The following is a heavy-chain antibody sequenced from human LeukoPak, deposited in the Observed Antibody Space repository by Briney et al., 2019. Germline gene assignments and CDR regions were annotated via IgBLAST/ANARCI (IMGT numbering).Heavy chain of an antibody. CDR2: ISCSGVST. D-gene: IGHD1-1*01. CDR1: GFSFSSFA. Sequence: GGSLRLSCAASGFSFSSFAMNWVRQAPGEGLQEGSCISCSGVSTYYADSVKGRLTISRDNSKNTLYLQLDSLRAEDTAVYYCAKGRVRHFDPFDYWGQGTLVTV. V-gene: IGHV3-23*01. CDR3: AKGRVRHFDPFDY. J-gene: IGHJ4*02.